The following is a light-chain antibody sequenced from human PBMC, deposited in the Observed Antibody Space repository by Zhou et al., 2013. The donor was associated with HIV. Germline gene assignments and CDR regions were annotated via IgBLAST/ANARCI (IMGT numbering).Light chain of an antibody. J-gene: IGKJ4*01. V-gene: IGKV1-39*01. CDR1: QSIATY. CDR2: AAS. CDR3: QHTFTTPIT. Sequence: DIQMTQSPSSLSASVGDRVTITCRASQSIATYLNWYQQKPGKAPKLLIYAASSLQSGFPSRFSGSGSGTEFTLTISSLQPDDFATYYCQHTFTTPITFGGGTRVEIK.